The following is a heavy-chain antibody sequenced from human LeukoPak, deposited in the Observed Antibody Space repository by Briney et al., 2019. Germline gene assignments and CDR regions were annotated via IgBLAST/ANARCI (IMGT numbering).Heavy chain of an antibody. CDR1: GGSINTGTYY. CDR2: IFYSGHT. D-gene: IGHD1-14*01. CDR3: VRVNTGHFDY. V-gene: IGHV4-39*07. Sequence: SETLSLTCTVSGGSINTGTYYWGWIRQPPGKGLEWLASIFYSGHTYYNPSLQSRLTISLDTSKNQFSLELSSVTAADTAVYYCVRVNTGHFDYWGQGALVTVPS. J-gene: IGHJ4*02.